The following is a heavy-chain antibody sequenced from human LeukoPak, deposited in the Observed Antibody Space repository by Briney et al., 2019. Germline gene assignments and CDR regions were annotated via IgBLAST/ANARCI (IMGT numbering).Heavy chain of an antibody. CDR3: ARMIVTFLFDY. V-gene: IGHV4-59*01. Sequence: PSETLSLTCTVSGGSISSYYWSWIRQPPGKGLEWIGYIYYSGSTNYNPSLKSRVTISVDTSKNQFSLKLSSVTAADTAVYYCARMIVTFLFDYWGQGTLVTVSS. D-gene: IGHD2/OR15-2a*01. J-gene: IGHJ4*02. CDR1: GGSISSYY. CDR2: IYYSGST.